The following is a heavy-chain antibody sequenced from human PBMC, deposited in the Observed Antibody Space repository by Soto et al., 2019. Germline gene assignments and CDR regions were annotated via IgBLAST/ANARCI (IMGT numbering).Heavy chain of an antibody. CDR3: AKDQMARGVSPYYFDY. Sequence: GGSLRLSCAASGFTFSSYVMSWVRQAPGNGLEWVSAISGRGGDTFYADSVKGRFTISRDNPKNTLYLQMTSLRAEDTAIYYCAKDQMARGVSPYYFDYWGQGTLVTVSS. D-gene: IGHD3-10*01. J-gene: IGHJ4*02. CDR1: GFTFSSYV. CDR2: ISGRGGDT. V-gene: IGHV3-23*01.